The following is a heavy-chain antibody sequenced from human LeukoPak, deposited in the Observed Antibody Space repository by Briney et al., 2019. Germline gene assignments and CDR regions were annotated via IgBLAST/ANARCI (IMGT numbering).Heavy chain of an antibody. J-gene: IGHJ3*02. V-gene: IGHV3-23*01. CDR2: ISGSGSGGST. CDR3: ARESGAGSNAFDI. CDR1: GFTFSNSA. D-gene: IGHD1-26*01. Sequence: GGSLRLSCAASGFTFSNSAMSWVRQAPGKGLEWVSSISGSGSGGSTYYADSVKGRFTISRDNSKNTLYLQMNSLRAEDTAVYYCARESGAGSNAFDIWGQGTMVTVSS.